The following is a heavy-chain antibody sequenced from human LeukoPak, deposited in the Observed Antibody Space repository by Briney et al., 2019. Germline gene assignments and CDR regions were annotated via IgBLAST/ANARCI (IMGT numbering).Heavy chain of an antibody. CDR2: ISPIFGTA. Sequence: ASVKVSCKASGGTFSSYAISWVRQAPGQGLEWMGGISPIFGTANYAQKFQGRVTITADKSTSTAYMELSSLRSEDTAVYYCARGQKYRSGDTVTELGSGYFDYWSQGPLVTVSS. D-gene: IGHD5-18*01. J-gene: IGHJ4*02. CDR3: ARGQKYRSGDTVTELGSGYFDY. V-gene: IGHV1-69*06. CDR1: GGTFSSYA.